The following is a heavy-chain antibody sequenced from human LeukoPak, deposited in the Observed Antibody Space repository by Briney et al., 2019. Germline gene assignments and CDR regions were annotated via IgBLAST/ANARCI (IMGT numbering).Heavy chain of an antibody. D-gene: IGHD1-26*01. CDR3: ARMVGATRCDI. V-gene: IGHV4-4*07. J-gene: IGHJ3*02. CDR1: GGSVSNYY. CDR2: IHISGST. Sequence: SETLSLTCTVSGGSVSNYYWSWIRQPAGKGLEWIGRIHISGSTNYDPSLKSRVTMSVDTSKSQFSLKLSSVTAADTAVYYCARMVGATRCDIWGQGTMVTVSS.